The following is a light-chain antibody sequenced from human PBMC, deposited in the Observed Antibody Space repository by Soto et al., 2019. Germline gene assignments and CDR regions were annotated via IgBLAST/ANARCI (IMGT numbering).Light chain of an antibody. CDR1: SSNIGADYN. CDR2: GNN. J-gene: IGLJ2*01. Sequence: QSVLTQPPSVSGAPGQRVTISCTGTSSNIGADYNVHWYRQAPGTAPKLLIYGNNDRPSGVPDRFSGSKSGPSASLAITGLQTEDEADYYCQSYDTGLRGMVFGGGTKVTVL. V-gene: IGLV1-40*01. CDR3: QSYDTGLRGMV.